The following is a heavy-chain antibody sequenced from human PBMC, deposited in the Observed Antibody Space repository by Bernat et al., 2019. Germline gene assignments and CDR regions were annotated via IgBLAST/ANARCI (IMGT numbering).Heavy chain of an antibody. CDR2: IKSKTDGGTT. CDR3: TTGLYYYDSSGYTDY. CDR1: GFTFSNAW. Sequence: EVQLVESGGGLVKPGGSLRLSCAASGFTFSNAWMNWVRQAPGKGLEWVDRIKSKTDGGTTDYAAPVKGRFTISRDDSKNTLYLQMNSLKTEDTAVYYCTTGLYYYDSSGYTDYWGQGTLVTVSS. V-gene: IGHV3-15*07. J-gene: IGHJ4*02. D-gene: IGHD3-22*01.